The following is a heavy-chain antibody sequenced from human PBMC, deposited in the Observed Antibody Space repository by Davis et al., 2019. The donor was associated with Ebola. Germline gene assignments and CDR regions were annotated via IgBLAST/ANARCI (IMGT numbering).Heavy chain of an antibody. Sequence: AASVKVSCKASGYTFTSYAMHWVRQAPGQRLEWMGWINAGNGNTKYSQKFQGRVTITRDTSASTAYMELSSLRSEDTAVYYCARVGSYDFWNGYYILLGYFDLWGRGTTVTVSS. CDR1: GYTFTSYA. D-gene: IGHD3-3*01. CDR2: INAGNGNT. V-gene: IGHV1-3*01. CDR3: ARVGSYDFWNGYYILLGYFDL. J-gene: IGHJ2*01.